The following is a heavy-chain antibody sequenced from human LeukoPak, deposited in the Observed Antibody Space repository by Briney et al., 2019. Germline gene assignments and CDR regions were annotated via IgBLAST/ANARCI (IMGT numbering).Heavy chain of an antibody. CDR2: ISAYNGNT. CDR3: ARGYYYDSSGYCDY. CDR1: GYTFTSYG. V-gene: IGHV1-18*01. Sequence: ASVKVSCKASGYTFTSYGISWVRQAPGQGLEWMGWISAYNGNTNYAQKLQGRVTITADKSTSTAYMELSSLRSEDTAVYYCARGYYYDSSGYCDYWGQGTLVTVSS. D-gene: IGHD3-22*01. J-gene: IGHJ4*02.